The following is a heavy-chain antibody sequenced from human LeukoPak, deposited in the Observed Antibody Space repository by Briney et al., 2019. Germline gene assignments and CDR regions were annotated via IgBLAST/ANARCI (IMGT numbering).Heavy chain of an antibody. J-gene: IGHJ4*02. CDR1: GYSFTSYG. CDR3: ARMYCSGGSCYSGDY. D-gene: IGHD2-15*01. CDR2: ISAYNGNT. V-gene: IGHV1-18*01. Sequence: GESLKISCKGSGYSFTSYGISWVRQAPGQGLEWMGWISAYNGNTNYAQKFQGRVTMTRDTSISTAYMELSRLRSDDTAVYYCARMYCSGGSCYSGDYWGQGTLVTVSS.